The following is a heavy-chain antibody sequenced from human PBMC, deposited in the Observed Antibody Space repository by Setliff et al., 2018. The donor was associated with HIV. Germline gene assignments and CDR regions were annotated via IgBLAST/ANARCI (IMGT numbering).Heavy chain of an antibody. J-gene: IGHJ5*01. D-gene: IGHD2-2*01. CDR3: ARGAYRFDS. CDR1: GGSFTAYY. CDR2: IHHGGST. Sequence: ETLSLTCAVYGGSFTAYYWTWIRQPPGKGLEWIGEIHHGGSTNYMPSLKNRVTISVDTSRNQFSLTLRSLTAADTAVYYCARGAYRFDSWGQGNLVTVSS. V-gene: IGHV4-34*01.